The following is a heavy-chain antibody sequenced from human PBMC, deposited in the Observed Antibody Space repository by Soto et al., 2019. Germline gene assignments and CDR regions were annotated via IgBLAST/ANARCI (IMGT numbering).Heavy chain of an antibody. CDR2: INYSGST. Sequence: QVQLQESGPGLVKPSETLSLTCTVSGGSVSSGSYYWSWIRQPPGKGLEWIGYINYSGSTNYNPSLKSRVTISVDTYKNQFSLKLSSVTAADTAVYYCARVEVGYFDLWGRGTLVTVSS. CDR3: ARVEVGYFDL. J-gene: IGHJ2*01. D-gene: IGHD3-3*01. CDR1: GGSVSSGSYY. V-gene: IGHV4-61*01.